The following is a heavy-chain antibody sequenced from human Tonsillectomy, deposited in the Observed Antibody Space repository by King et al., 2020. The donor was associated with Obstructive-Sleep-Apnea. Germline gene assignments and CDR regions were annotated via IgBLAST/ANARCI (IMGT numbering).Heavy chain of an antibody. J-gene: IGHJ4*02. CDR2: LHHTRGT. D-gene: IGHD2-8*01. Sequence: VQLQESGPGLVKPSETLSLTCTVSGCSISSFSWSWSRQPPGKGLEWLGHLHHTRGTNHNPSPKSRGPISVDTSKKHFSLSLSSVTAADTAVYYCAKWHQYGGTRYYFDYWGQGTLVTVSS. CDR1: GCSISSFS. V-gene: IGHV4-59*01. CDR3: AKWHQYGGTRYYFDY.